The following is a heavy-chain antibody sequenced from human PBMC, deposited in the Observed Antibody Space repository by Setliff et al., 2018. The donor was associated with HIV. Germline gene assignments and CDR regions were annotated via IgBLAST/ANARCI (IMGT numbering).Heavy chain of an antibody. D-gene: IGHD6-19*01. CDR2: TYFRSKWYF. J-gene: IGHJ4*02. CDR1: GDSFSSNNAA. CDR3: ARGSYGSVLL. V-gene: IGHV6-1*01. Sequence: SQTLSLTCAISGDSFSSNNAAWNWIRQSPLRGLEWLGRTYFRSKWYFDYAVSVKSRIIINPDTSKKQFSLHLNSVTPEDTAVYYCARGSYGSVLLWGQGTLVTVSS.